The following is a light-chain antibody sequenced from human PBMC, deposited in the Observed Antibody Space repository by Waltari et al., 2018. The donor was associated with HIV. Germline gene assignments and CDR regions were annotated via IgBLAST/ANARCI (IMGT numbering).Light chain of an antibody. Sequence: EIVLTQSQGTLSLSPGERATISCRASQTVTSNYLAWYQQKPGQAPRLLIYGASSRATGIPDRLSGSGSGTDFTLTISRLEPEDFAAYYCQQYGGSPPVTFGGGTKVEIK. V-gene: IGKV3-20*01. CDR2: GAS. CDR3: QQYGGSPPVT. J-gene: IGKJ4*01. CDR1: QTVTSNY.